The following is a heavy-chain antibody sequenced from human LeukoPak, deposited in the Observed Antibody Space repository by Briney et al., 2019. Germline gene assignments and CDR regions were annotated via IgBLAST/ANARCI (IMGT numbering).Heavy chain of an antibody. D-gene: IGHD3-22*01. CDR1: GFIFSSYA. Sequence: PGRSLRLSCAASGFIFSSYATHWVRQAPGKGLEWVAVISYDGSNKYYADSVKGRFTISRDNSKNTLYLQMNSLRAEDTAVYYCARGAPDYDSSGYYYVWGQGTLVTVSS. V-gene: IGHV3-30*04. J-gene: IGHJ4*02. CDR3: ARGAPDYDSSGYYYV. CDR2: ISYDGSNK.